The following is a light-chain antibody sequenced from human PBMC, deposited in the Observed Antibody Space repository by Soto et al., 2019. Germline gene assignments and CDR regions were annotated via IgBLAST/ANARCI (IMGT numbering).Light chain of an antibody. CDR3: QQYDDYSPFT. CDR2: KAS. V-gene: IGKV1-5*03. J-gene: IGKJ2*01. CDR1: QSISSW. Sequence: DIQMTQSPSTLSASVGDTVTITCRASQSISSWLAWYQQKPGKAPNLLIYKASNLESGVPPRFSGSGSGTEFTLPISSLQPDDIATYYCQQYDDYSPFTFGQGTKLEI.